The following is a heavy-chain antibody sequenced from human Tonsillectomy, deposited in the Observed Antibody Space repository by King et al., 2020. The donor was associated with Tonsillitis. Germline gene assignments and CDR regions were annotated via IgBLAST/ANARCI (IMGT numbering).Heavy chain of an antibody. V-gene: IGHV4-30-4*07. CDR3: ARKGNYGERVNYYYGMDV. Sequence: QLQESGPGLVKPSQTLSLTCAVSGGSISSGGYSWSWIRQPPGKGLEWIGYIYYSGSTYYNPSLKSRVTISVYTSKNQFSLKLSSVTAADTAVYFCARKGNYGERVNYYYGMDVWGQGTTVTVSS. D-gene: IGHD4-11*01. CDR1: GGSISSGGYS. J-gene: IGHJ6*02. CDR2: IYYSGST.